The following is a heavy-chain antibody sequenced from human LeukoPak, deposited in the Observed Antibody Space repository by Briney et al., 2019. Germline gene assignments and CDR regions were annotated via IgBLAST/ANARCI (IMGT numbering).Heavy chain of an antibody. D-gene: IGHD6-13*01. J-gene: IGHJ6*03. V-gene: IGHV1-69*05. CDR3: SRASYSSSWHYYYYYMDV. CDR1: GGTFSSYA. Sequence: SVKVSCKASGGTFSSYAISWVRQAPGQGPEWMGGIIPIFGTANYAQKFQGRVTLTTDESTSKAYMALDSLTSVDTAVFYFSRASYSSSWHYYYYYMDVWGKGTTVTVSS. CDR2: IIPIFGTA.